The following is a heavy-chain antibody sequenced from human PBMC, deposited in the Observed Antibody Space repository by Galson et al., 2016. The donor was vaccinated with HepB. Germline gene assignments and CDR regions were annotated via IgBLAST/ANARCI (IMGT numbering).Heavy chain of an antibody. D-gene: IGHD5/OR15-5a*01. V-gene: IGHV4-61*01. CDR1: GGSITIINYY. Sequence: SETLSLTCTVSGGSITIINYYWTWIRQPPGKRMEWIGYVHYSGTTKYNPSLKSRVSITLETSKNQFSLSLNYATAADTAVYYCARESVYGDNWFDPWGQGTLVT. CDR2: VHYSGTT. CDR3: ARESVYGDNWFDP. J-gene: IGHJ5*02.